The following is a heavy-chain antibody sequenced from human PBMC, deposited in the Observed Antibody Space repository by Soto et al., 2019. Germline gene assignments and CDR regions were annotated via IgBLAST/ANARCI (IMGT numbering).Heavy chain of an antibody. CDR3: AKDVAGTTSEIIDY. J-gene: IGHJ4*02. Sequence: EVQLLESGGGLVQPGGSLRLSCTASGFTFSSYAMSWVRQAPGKGLEWVSAISGSGGSTYYADSVKGRFTISRDNSKNTLYLQMNSLRAEDTAVYYCAKDVAGTTSEIIDYWGQGTLVTVSS. CDR1: GFTFSSYA. V-gene: IGHV3-23*01. D-gene: IGHD1-7*01. CDR2: ISGSGGST.